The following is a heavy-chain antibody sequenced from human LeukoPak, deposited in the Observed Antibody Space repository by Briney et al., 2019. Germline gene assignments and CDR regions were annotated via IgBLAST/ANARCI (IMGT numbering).Heavy chain of an antibody. V-gene: IGHV3-66*01. CDR3: ARSRSGYVLR. CDR1: GFTFSSYW. D-gene: IGHD5-12*01. CDR2: IYSGGST. J-gene: IGHJ4*02. Sequence: GGSLRLSCAASGFTFSSYWMSWVRQAPGKGLEWVSVIYSGGSTYYADSVKGRFTISRDNSKNTLYLQMNSLRAEDTAVYYCARSRSGYVLRWGQGTLVTVSS.